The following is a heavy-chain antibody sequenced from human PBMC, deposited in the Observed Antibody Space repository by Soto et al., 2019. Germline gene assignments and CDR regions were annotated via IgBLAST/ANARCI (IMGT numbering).Heavy chain of an antibody. CDR1: GYTFTSYA. D-gene: IGHD3-10*01. V-gene: IGHV1-3*01. J-gene: IGHJ4*02. Sequence: QVQLVQSGAEVKKPGASVKVSCKASGYTFTSYAMHWVRQAPGQRLEWMGWINAGNGNTKYSQKCQGRVTITRDTSASTAYMELSSRRSEDTAVYYCARDRYGSGSYSHWGQGTLVTVSS. CDR3: ARDRYGSGSYSH. CDR2: INAGNGNT.